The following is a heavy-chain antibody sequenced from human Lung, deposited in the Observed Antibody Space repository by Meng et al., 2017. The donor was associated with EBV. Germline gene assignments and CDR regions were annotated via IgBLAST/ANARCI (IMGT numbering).Heavy chain of an antibody. CDR3: ATTTVRGVNWIDP. CDR1: GDSISSKNYY. CDR2: IYYSGST. D-gene: IGHD3-10*01. Sequence: QATEQGAGQGLGNPSHTLPLPVTVSGDSISSKNYYWSWILRHPGKGLEWIGYIYYSGSTYYNPSLKSRVTISVDTSKNQFSLNLTFVTAADTAVYYCATTTVRGVNWIDPWGQGTLVTVSS. J-gene: IGHJ5*02. V-gene: IGHV4-31*02.